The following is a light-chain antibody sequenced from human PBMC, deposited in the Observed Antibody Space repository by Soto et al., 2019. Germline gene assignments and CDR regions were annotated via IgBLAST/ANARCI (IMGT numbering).Light chain of an antibody. CDR3: NSYTDSSTLV. CDR2: DVS. Sequence: QSALTQPASVSGSPGQSITVSCTGTSSDVGAYNYVSWYQQHPGKAPKLIIYDVSNRPSGVSNRFSGSKSGNTASLTFSGLQAEDVADYSCNSYTDSSTLVFGGGTKLTVL. J-gene: IGLJ3*02. CDR1: SSDVGAYNY. V-gene: IGLV2-14*01.